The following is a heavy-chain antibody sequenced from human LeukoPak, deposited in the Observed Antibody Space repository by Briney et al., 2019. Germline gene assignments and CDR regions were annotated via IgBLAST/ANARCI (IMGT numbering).Heavy chain of an antibody. V-gene: IGHV3-23*01. CDR2: ISGSGGNT. CDR3: ARDPTNGYSGHDSWFDY. J-gene: IGHJ4*02. D-gene: IGHD5-12*01. CDR1: GFTFSSYA. Sequence: GGSLRLSCAASGFTFSSYAMSWVRQAPGKGLEWVSAISGSGGNTYSADSVKGRCTISRDNSKNTLYLQMNSLRAEDTAVYYCARDPTNGYSGHDSWFDYWGQGTLVTVSS.